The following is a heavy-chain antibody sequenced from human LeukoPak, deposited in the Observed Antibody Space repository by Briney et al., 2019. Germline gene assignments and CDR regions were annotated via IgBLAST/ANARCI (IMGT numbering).Heavy chain of an antibody. CDR3: ARGSRQWLVRWPGFDH. D-gene: IGHD6-19*01. CDR2: INHSGST. Sequence: SETLSLTCGVFGGSFSDYYWSWIRQPPGKGLEWIGEINHSGSTNYNPSLKSRVTISVDTSKNQFSLKLSSVTAADTAVYYCARGSRQWLVRWPGFDHWGQGTLVTVSS. CDR1: GGSFSDYY. V-gene: IGHV4-34*01. J-gene: IGHJ4*02.